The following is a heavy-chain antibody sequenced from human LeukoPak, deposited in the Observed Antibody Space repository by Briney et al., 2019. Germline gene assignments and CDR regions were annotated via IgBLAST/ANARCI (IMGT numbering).Heavy chain of an antibody. J-gene: IGHJ4*02. Sequence: SETLSLTCTVSGGSISGSSYYWGWIRQPPGKGLEWIGYIYYSGSTNYNPSLKSRVTISVDTSKNQFSLKLSSVTAADTAVYYCARDALNRFDYWGQGTLVTVSS. CDR3: ARDALNRFDY. CDR2: IYYSGST. CDR1: GGSISGSSYY. V-gene: IGHV4-61*01.